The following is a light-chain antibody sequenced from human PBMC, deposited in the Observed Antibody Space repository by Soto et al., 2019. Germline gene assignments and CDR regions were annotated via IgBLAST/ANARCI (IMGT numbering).Light chain of an antibody. J-gene: IGKJ5*01. Sequence: EGVLTQSPATLSLSPGQRATLSCRASQSVSNYLAWYQHKPGQAPRLLIYEASNRATGIPARFSGGGSGTDFTLTISSLEPEDSAVYYCQQRGTFGQGTRLEIK. CDR1: QSVSNY. CDR3: QQRGT. CDR2: EAS. V-gene: IGKV3-11*01.